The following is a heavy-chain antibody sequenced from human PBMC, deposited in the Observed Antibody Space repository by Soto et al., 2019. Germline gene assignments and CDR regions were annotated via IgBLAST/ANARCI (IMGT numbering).Heavy chain of an antibody. CDR2: IYYSGST. Sequence: QLQVSGPEVVKPSETLSLTCTVSGGSMRSHYWAWMRHSPGQGLEWIGYIYYSGSTKSNPSLNGRLTMSVDTSKNQFSLNLRSVTVADTAVYYCATQRLGEFGSHFDHWGQGTLVSVSS. V-gene: IGHV4-59*11. CDR1: GGSMRSHY. D-gene: IGHD3-10*01. J-gene: IGHJ4*02. CDR3: ATQRLGEFGSHFDH.